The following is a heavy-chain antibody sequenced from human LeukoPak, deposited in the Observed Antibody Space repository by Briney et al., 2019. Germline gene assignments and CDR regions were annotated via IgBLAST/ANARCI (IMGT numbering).Heavy chain of an antibody. J-gene: IGHJ4*02. CDR3: ARQTGSGLFILP. Sequence: SETLSLTCTVSGVSISSSNSYWGWIRQPPGKGLEWIGSIYYSRNTYYNASLKSQVSISIDTSKNQFSLRLTSVTAADTAVYYCARQTGSGLFILPGGQGTLVTVSS. CDR1: GVSISSSNSY. V-gene: IGHV4-39*01. D-gene: IGHD3/OR15-3a*01. CDR2: IYYSRNT.